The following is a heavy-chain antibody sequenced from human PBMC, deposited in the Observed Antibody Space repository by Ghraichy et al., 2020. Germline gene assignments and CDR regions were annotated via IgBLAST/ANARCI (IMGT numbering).Heavy chain of an antibody. D-gene: IGHD3-22*01. Sequence: SETLSLTCTVSGAPITTYFWSWIRQPPGKGLEWIGDIFYSGSSNYNPSLESRVTISIDASKNQFSLNLSSVTAADTAVYYCARMGGYTEPLWYWGRGTLVAVSS. CDR1: GAPITTYF. CDR2: IFYSGSS. J-gene: IGHJ4*02. V-gene: IGHV4-59*01. CDR3: ARMGGYTEPLWY.